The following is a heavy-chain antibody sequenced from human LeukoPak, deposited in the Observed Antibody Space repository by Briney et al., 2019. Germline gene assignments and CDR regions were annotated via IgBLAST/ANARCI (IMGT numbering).Heavy chain of an antibody. V-gene: IGHV3-23*01. CDR3: AKVRTMIAVAFDI. CDR1: GFTFSSYA. Sequence: GGSLRLSCTASGFTFSSYAMSWVRQAPGKGLEWVSALSHSAYTTYYADSVKGRFTISRDDSKNTVYLHMNSLGAEDTAVYYCAKVRTMIAVAFDIWGQGTMVTVSS. D-gene: IGHD3-22*01. CDR2: LSHSAYTT. J-gene: IGHJ3*02.